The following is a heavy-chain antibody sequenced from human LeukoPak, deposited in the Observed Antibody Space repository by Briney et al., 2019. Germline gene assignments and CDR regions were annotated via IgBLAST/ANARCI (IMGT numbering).Heavy chain of an antibody. D-gene: IGHD2-15*01. CDR2: ISPSGDYI. J-gene: IGHJ4*02. Sequence: GGSLRLSCAASAFTFSSYAMNWVRQAPGKGLEWVSSISPSGDYIYYADSVKGRFTISRDNAKNSLYLQMNTLRAEDTAVYYCAKGEGYCSGGSCYSGYWGQGTLVTVSS. V-gene: IGHV3-21*04. CDR3: AKGEGYCSGGSCYSGY. CDR1: AFTFSSYA.